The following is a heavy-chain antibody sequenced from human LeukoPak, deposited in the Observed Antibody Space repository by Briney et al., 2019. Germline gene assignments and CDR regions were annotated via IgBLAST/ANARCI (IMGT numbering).Heavy chain of an antibody. CDR3: ARQHASDSSGYYY. D-gene: IGHD3-22*01. CDR1: GFTFSSYS. J-gene: IGHJ4*02. V-gene: IGHV3-21*01. CDR2: ISSSSYI. Sequence: GGSLRLSCAASGFTFSSYSMHWVRQAPGKGLEWVSSISSSSYIYYADSVKGRFTISRDNAKNSLYLQMNSLRAEDTAVYYCARQHASDSSGYYYWGQGTLVTVSS.